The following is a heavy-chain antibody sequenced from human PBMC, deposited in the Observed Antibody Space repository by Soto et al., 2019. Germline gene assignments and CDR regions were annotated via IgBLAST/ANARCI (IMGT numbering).Heavy chain of an antibody. J-gene: IGHJ5*02. D-gene: IGHD2-21*02. CDR2: VYHTGDT. CDR1: GGSISNSS. V-gene: IGHV4-59*12. CDR3: AREIVTAGGNNYFDP. Sequence: PSETLSLTCTVSGGSISNSSWSWVRQSPGGGLEWIGNVYHTGDTNLNPSLQSRVTISVDKSNNQFSLRLNSLTAADTAVYFCAREIVTAGGNNYFDPWGPGTLVTVSS.